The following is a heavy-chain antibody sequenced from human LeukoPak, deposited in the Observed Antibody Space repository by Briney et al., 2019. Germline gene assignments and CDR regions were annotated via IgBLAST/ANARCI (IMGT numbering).Heavy chain of an antibody. CDR2: MNPNSGNT. CDR1: GYTFTRYD. Sequence: ASVKVSCKASGYTFTRYDINWVRQATGQGLEWMGWMNPNSGNTGYAQKFQGRVTMTRNTSISTAYMELSSLRSEDTAVYYCARDLGATTVPFDYWGQGTLVTVSS. J-gene: IGHJ4*02. D-gene: IGHD1-26*01. CDR3: ARDLGATTVPFDY. V-gene: IGHV1-8*01.